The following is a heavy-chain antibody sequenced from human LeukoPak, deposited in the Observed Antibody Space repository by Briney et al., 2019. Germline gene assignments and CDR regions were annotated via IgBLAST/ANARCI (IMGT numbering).Heavy chain of an antibody. CDR3: VRHGSGDDC. Sequence: ASVKVSCKAFGYTFTSNYMHWVRQAPGQGPEWMGVISPSGGSTTYAQKFQGRVTLTRDMSTSTDYLELSSLRSEDTAVYYCVRHGSGDDCWGQGTLVTVSS. CDR2: ISPSGGST. J-gene: IGHJ4*02. CDR1: GYTFTSNY. D-gene: IGHD3-10*01. V-gene: IGHV1-46*01.